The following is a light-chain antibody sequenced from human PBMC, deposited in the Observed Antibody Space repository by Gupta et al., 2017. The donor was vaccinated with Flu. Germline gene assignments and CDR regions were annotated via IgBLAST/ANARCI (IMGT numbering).Light chain of an antibody. Sequence: MTQSPSSLSASVGDRVTITCRASQCSGNSFAWYQQKPGKVPKLFIYAASTLHSGVPSRFRGSESGTDFTLPINGLQPEDVATYYCQGRTFGQGTKVEIK. CDR3: QGRT. V-gene: IGKV1-27*01. CDR1: QCSGNS. CDR2: AAS. J-gene: IGKJ1*01.